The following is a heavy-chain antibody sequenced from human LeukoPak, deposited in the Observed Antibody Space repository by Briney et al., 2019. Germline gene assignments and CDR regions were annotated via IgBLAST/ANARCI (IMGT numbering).Heavy chain of an antibody. J-gene: IGHJ6*03. CDR1: GGSFSGYY. CDR3: ARGYSSSHAFYYYMDV. CDR2: INHSGST. V-gene: IGHV4-34*01. D-gene: IGHD6-6*01. Sequence: PSETLSLTCAVYGGSFSGYYWSWIRQPPGKGLEWIGEINHSGSTNYNPSLKSRVTISVDTSKNQFSLKLSSVTAADTAVYYCARGYSSSHAFYYYMDVWGKGTTVNVSS.